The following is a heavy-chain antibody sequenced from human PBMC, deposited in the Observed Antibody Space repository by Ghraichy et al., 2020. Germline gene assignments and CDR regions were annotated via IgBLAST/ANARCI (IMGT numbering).Heavy chain of an antibody. CDR2: IKGKTDGGTT. CDR1: GFTFTNAW. V-gene: IGHV3-15*01. CDR3: TTELSTAYGDYVGFFQH. Sequence: GGSLRLSCAASGFTFTNAWMSWVRQAPGKGLEWVGRIKGKTDGGTTDYAAPVKGRFTISRDDSKNTLYLQMNSLKTEDTAVYYCTTELSTAYGDYVGFFQHWGQGTLVTVSS. D-gene: IGHD4-17*01. J-gene: IGHJ1*01.